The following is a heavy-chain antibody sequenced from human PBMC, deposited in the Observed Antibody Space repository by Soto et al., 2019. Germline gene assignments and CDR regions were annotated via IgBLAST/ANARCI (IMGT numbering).Heavy chain of an antibody. J-gene: IGHJ6*02. CDR1: GGSFSDYY. CDR3: ATTTIDSSSWYGGYYYYYYGMDV. V-gene: IGHV4-34*01. CDR2: INHSGST. D-gene: IGHD6-13*01. Sequence: SETLSLTCAVYGGSFSDYYWSWIRQPPGKGLEWIGEINHSGSTNYNPSLKSRVTISVDTSKNQFSLKLSSVTAADTAVYYCATTTIDSSSWYGGYYYYYYGMDVWGQGTTVTVSS.